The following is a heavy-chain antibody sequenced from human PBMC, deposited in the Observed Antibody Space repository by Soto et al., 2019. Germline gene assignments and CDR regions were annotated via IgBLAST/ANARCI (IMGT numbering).Heavy chain of an antibody. CDR1: GFTFSSYA. CDR2: ISGSGGST. J-gene: IGHJ4*02. CDR3: AKDPSAPLKWELLHFFDY. Sequence: EVQLLESGGGLVQPGGSLRLSCAASGFTFSSYAMSWVRQAPGKGLEWVSAISGSGGSTYYADSVKGRFTISRDNSKNTLYLQMNSLRAEDTAVYYCAKDPSAPLKWELLHFFDYWGQGTLVTVSS. V-gene: IGHV3-23*01. D-gene: IGHD1-26*01.